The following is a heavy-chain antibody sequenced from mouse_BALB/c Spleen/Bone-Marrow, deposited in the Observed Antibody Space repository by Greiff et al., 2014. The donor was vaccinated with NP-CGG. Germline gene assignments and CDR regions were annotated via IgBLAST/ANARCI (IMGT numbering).Heavy chain of an antibody. V-gene: IGHV2-4*02. J-gene: IGHJ2*01. CDR3: ARKAWDGYFDY. CDR2: IWSGGST. Sequence: VQLVESGPGLVQPSQSLSITCTVSGFSLTSYGVHWVRQPPGKGLEWLGVIWSGGSTDYNAAFMSRLSVSKDNSKSQVFFKMNSLQADDTAIYYCARKAWDGYFDYWGQGTTLTVSS. CDR1: GFSLTSYG. D-gene: IGHD4-1*01.